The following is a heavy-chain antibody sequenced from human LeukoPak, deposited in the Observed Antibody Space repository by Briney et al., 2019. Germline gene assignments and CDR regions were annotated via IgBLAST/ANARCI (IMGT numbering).Heavy chain of an antibody. CDR1: GGSFSGYY. Sequence: SETLSLTCAVYGGSFSGYYWSWIRQPPGKGLEWIGEINHSGSTNYNPSLKSRVTISVDTSKNQFSLKLSSVTAADTAVYYCARDSWLVPVWFDPWGQGTLVTVSS. J-gene: IGHJ5*02. CDR2: INHSGST. V-gene: IGHV4-34*01. D-gene: IGHD6-19*01. CDR3: ARDSWLVPVWFDP.